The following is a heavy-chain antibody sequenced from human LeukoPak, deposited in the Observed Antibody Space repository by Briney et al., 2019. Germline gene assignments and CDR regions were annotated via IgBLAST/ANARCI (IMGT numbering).Heavy chain of an antibody. D-gene: IGHD6-13*01. CDR3: ARDQIGSW. CDR1: GFTFSDYY. Sequence: PGGSLRLSCEASGFTFSDYYLSWIRQAPGKGLEWISYISGSSSHINYADSVKGRFTISRDNAKKSVYLQLDSLRAEDTAVYYCARDQIGSWWGQGTLVIVSS. CDR2: ISGSSSHI. V-gene: IGHV3-11*06. J-gene: IGHJ4*02.